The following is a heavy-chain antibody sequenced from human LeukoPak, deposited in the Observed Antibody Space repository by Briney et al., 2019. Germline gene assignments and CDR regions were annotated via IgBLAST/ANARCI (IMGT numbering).Heavy chain of an antibody. J-gene: IGHJ4*02. Sequence: SETLSLTCTVSGVSISSSDYYWGWFRQPPGKGLEWIGSVYYSGSTYYNPSLKSRLTISLDTSKNQFSLKQTSVTAADTAVYYCARASWGPAAPFVDLWGQGTLVTVSS. CDR3: ARASWGPAAPFVDL. D-gene: IGHD2-2*01. CDR2: VYYSGST. V-gene: IGHV4-39*07. CDR1: GVSISSSDYY.